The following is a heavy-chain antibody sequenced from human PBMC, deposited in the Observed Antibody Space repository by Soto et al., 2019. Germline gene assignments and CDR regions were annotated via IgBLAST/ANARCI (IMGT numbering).Heavy chain of an antibody. J-gene: IGHJ6*03. CDR3: ARPAAMGYYYYMDV. D-gene: IGHD2-2*01. CDR1: GFTFSSYW. Sequence: PGGSLRLSCAASGFTFSSYWMSWVRQAPGKGLEWVANIKQDGSEKYYVDSVKGRFTISRGNAKNSLYLQMNSLRAEDTAVYYCARPAAMGYYYYMDVWGKGTTVTVSS. V-gene: IGHV3-7*01. CDR2: IKQDGSEK.